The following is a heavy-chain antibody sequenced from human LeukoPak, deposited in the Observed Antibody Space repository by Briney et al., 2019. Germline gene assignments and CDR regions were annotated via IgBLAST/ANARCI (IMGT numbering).Heavy chain of an antibody. CDR1: GGSITSGNW. D-gene: IGHD6-13*01. Sequence: SGSLSLTCAVSGGSITSGNWWSWVPQPPGKGLEWFGEFYHSGSTNYTPSLKSRVTISVDKSKNQSSLRLNSVTAADTAVYHCARGVPAAGSIRFDPWGQGTLVTVSS. J-gene: IGHJ5*02. CDR3: ARGVPAAGSIRFDP. CDR2: FYHSGST. V-gene: IGHV4-4*02.